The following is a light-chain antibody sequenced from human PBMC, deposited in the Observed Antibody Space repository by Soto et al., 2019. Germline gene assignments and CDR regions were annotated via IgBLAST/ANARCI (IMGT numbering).Light chain of an antibody. CDR3: QQYYSTPLA. V-gene: IGKV4-1*01. J-gene: IGKJ1*01. Sequence: DIVMTQSPDSLAVSLGERATINCKSSQSVLYSSNNKNYLAWYQKKPRQPPKLLIYWASTRESGVPDRFSGRGSGPDFTLTISSLQAEDVAVYYCQQYYSTPLAFGQGTKVEIK. CDR1: QSVLYSSNNKNY. CDR2: WAS.